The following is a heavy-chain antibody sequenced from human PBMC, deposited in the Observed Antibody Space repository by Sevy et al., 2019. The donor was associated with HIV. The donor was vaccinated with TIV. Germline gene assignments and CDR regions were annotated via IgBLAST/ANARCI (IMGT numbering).Heavy chain of an antibody. CDR2: MRSKPFAGTT. CDR1: GFTLGDYA. Sequence: GGSLRLSCTPSGFTLGDYAMNWVRQAPGKGLEWVGFMRSKPFAGTTEYAASVKGRFTISTDDSEASADLKMNSMRTEDTGVYYCIRGRLLGYTAMVPDYWGQGTLVTVSS. CDR3: IRGRLLGYTAMVPDY. J-gene: IGHJ4*02. D-gene: IGHD5-18*01. V-gene: IGHV3-49*04.